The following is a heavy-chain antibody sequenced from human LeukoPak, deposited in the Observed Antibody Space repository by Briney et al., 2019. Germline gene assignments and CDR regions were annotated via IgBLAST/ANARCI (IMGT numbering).Heavy chain of an antibody. J-gene: IGHJ4*02. CDR2: VYTSGTT. D-gene: IGHD6-13*01. V-gene: IGHV4-4*07. CDR3: ARGVFSNWYYFDY. CDR1: NGSISSYY. Sequence: PSETLSLTCTVSNGSISSYYWSWIRQPAGEGQEWIGRVYTSGTTNYNPSLKSRVTMSIDTSKNQFSLKLTSVTAADTAVYYCARGVFSNWYYFDYWGQGALVTVSS.